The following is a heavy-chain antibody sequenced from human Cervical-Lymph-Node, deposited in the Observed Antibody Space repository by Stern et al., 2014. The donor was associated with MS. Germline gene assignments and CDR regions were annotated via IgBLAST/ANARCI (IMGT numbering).Heavy chain of an antibody. J-gene: IGHJ4*02. CDR2: IYNSGST. CDR3: ARGNSWYYFDS. D-gene: IGHD6-13*01. CDR1: GGPISNGGYY. V-gene: IGHV4-31*03. Sequence: QLQESGPGLVKPSQTLSLTCTVSGGPISNGGYYWSWIRQYPRKGLAWIGYIYNSGSTYYNPSLKSRVTISVDMSKNQFSLKLTSVTAADTAVYYCARGNSWYYFDSWGQGTPVTVSS.